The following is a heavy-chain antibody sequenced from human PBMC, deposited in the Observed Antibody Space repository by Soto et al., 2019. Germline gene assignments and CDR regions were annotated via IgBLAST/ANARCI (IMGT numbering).Heavy chain of an antibody. D-gene: IGHD1-7*01. Sequence: GGSLRVSCTAAGFNFSNYWMHWVRQAPGRGLMWVSRIKTDGSSTSYADSVKGRFTISRDNTKNMVYLQMNSLRVEDTAVYYCATEGKLGSWGQGALVTVSS. J-gene: IGHJ5*02. CDR2: IKTDGSST. V-gene: IGHV3-74*01. CDR1: GFNFSNYW. CDR3: ATEGKLGS.